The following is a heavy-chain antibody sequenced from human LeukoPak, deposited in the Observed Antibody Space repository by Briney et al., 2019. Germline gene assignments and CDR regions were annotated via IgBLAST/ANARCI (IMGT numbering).Heavy chain of an antibody. D-gene: IGHD1-26*01. V-gene: IGHV4-34*01. Sequence: SETLSLTCAVYGGSFSGYYWSWIRQPPGKGLEWIGEINHSGSTNYNPSLKSRVTISVDTSKNQFSLKLGSVTAAGTAVYYCARWAIVGADYFDYWGQGTLVTVSS. CDR1: GGSFSGYY. CDR3: ARWAIVGADYFDY. J-gene: IGHJ4*02. CDR2: INHSGST.